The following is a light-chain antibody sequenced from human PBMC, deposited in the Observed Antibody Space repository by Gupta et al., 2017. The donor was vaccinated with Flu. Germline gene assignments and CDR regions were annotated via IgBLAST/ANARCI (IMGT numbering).Light chain of an antibody. CDR1: HSIGSW. CDR2: KAS. J-gene: IGKJ1*01. Sequence: PSTRSASVGDRVTITCRASHSIGSWLAWYQQKPGQVPKLLIYKASSLESGVPSRFSGSGSGTEFTLTISSLEPDDFASYYCERDDSPWTFGQGTRVEIK. CDR3: ERDDSPWT. V-gene: IGKV1-5*03.